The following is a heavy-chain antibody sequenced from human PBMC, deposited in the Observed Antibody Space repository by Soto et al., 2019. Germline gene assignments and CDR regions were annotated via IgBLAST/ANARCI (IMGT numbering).Heavy chain of an antibody. CDR2: IYNTERT. J-gene: IGHJ3*02. CDR1: GGSMSTYY. D-gene: IGHD6-6*01. Sequence: SETLSLTCTVSGGSMSTYYWSWIRQSPGKGLEWIGYIYNTERTNYNPSLKTRITISVDTSKSQFSLKLSSVTAADTAVYYCASGVSSISGRRYAFDSWGQGKMVTFS. CDR3: ASGVSSISGRRYAFDS. V-gene: IGHV4-59*01.